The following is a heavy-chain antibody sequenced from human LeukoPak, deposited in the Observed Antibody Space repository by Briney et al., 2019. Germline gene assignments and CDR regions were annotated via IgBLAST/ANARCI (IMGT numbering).Heavy chain of an antibody. CDR1: GYTFTGYY. J-gene: IGHJ4*02. CDR3: ARVFELTGTTGGDY. Sequence: ASVKVSCKASGYTFTGYYMHWVRQAPGQGLEWMGWINPNSGGTNYAQKFQGRVAMTRDTSISTAYMELSRLRSDDTAVYYCARVFELTGTTGGDYWGQGTLVTVSS. D-gene: IGHD1-7*01. CDR2: INPNSGGT. V-gene: IGHV1-2*02.